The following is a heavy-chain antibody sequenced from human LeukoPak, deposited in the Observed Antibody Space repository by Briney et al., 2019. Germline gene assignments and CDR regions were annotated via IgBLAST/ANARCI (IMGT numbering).Heavy chain of an antibody. V-gene: IGHV1-46*01. Sequence: ASVKVSCKASGYTFTSYYMHWVRQAPGQGLEWMGIINPSGGSTSYAQKFQGRVTMTRDTSTSTVYMELSSLRSEVTAVYYCARESYYYDSSHVGPDYWGQGTLVTVSS. CDR2: INPSGGST. CDR3: ARESYYYDSSHVGPDY. J-gene: IGHJ4*02. CDR1: GYTFTSYY. D-gene: IGHD3-22*01.